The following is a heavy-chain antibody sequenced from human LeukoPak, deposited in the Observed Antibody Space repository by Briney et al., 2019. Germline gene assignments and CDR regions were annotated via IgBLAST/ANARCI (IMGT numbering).Heavy chain of an antibody. Sequence: ASVKVSCKASGYTFTSYGISWVRQAPGQGLEWMGWISAYNGNTNYAQKLQGRVTMTTDTSTSTAYMELRSLRSDDTAVYYCARVTYYYDSSGYYWRYYFDYWGQGTLVTVSS. CDR1: GYTFTSYG. V-gene: IGHV1-18*01. D-gene: IGHD3-22*01. CDR2: ISAYNGNT. J-gene: IGHJ4*02. CDR3: ARVTYYYDSSGYYWRYYFDY.